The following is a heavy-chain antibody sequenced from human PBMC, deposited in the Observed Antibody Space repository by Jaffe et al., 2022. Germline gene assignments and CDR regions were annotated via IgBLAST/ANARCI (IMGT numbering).Heavy chain of an antibody. D-gene: IGHD1-26*01. CDR1: GFTFSSYW. CDR3: ARGLSGSHIGGPASDI. V-gene: IGHV3-74*01. CDR2: INSDGTTT. Sequence: EVQVVESGGGLVQPGGSLRLSCAASGFTFSSYWMHWVRQAPGKGLVWVSRINSDGTTTTYADSVKGRFTISRDNAKNTLSLQMNSLRAEDTAVYYCARGLSGSHIGGPASDIWGQGTMVTVSS. J-gene: IGHJ3*02.